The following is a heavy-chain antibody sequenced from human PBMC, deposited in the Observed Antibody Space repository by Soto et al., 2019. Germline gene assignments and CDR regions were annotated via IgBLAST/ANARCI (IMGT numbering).Heavy chain of an antibody. Sequence: EVQLVESGGGLVQPGGSLRLSCAASGFTFSSYSMNWVRQAPGKGLEWVSYISSSSSTIYYADSVKGRFTISRDNAKNSLYLQMNSLRDEDTAVYYCARGYATIFGGLADYFDYWGQGTLVTVSS. D-gene: IGHD3-3*01. CDR2: ISSSSSTI. J-gene: IGHJ4*02. CDR1: GFTFSSYS. CDR3: ARGYATIFGGLADYFDY. V-gene: IGHV3-48*02.